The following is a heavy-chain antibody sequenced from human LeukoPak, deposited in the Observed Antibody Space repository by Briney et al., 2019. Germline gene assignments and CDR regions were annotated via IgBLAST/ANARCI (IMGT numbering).Heavy chain of an antibody. J-gene: IGHJ4*02. CDR2: ISGSGGST. CDR3: AKPTYYDFWSGYYTVFDY. Sequence: GGSLRLSCAASGFTFSSYAMSWVRQAPGEGLEWVSAISGSGGSTYYADSVKGRFTISGDNSKNTLYLQMNSLRAEDTAVYYCAKPTYYDFWSGYYTVFDYWGQGTLVTVSS. CDR1: GFTFSSYA. V-gene: IGHV3-23*01. D-gene: IGHD3-3*01.